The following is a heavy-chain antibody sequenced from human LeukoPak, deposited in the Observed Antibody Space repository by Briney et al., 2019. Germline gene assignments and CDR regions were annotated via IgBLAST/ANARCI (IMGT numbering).Heavy chain of an antibody. D-gene: IGHD1-26*01. CDR3: ARASGPRDAWDY. CDR1: GGSISNYY. CDR2: IYNTGST. J-gene: IGHJ4*02. V-gene: IGHV4-59*01. Sequence: SETLSLTCTVSGGSISNYYWTWIRQTPERGLEWIGYIYNTGSTNYNPSPKSRVTISVDKSKIQFSLKLSSVTAADTGVYYCARASGPRDAWDYWGQGTLVTVSS.